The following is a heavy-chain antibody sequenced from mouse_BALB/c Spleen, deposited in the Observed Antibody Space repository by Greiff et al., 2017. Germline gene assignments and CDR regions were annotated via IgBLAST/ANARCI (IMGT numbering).Heavy chain of an antibody. Sequence: ESGPGLVKPSQSLSLTCTVTGYSITSDYAWNWIRQFPGNKLEWMGYISFSGSTSYNPSLKSRISITRDTSKNQFFLQLNSVTTEDTATYYCAILPGAYWGQGTLVTVSA. V-gene: IGHV3-2*02. J-gene: IGHJ3*01. CDR2: ISFSGST. D-gene: IGHD2-10*01. CDR3: AILPGAY. CDR1: GYSITSDYA.